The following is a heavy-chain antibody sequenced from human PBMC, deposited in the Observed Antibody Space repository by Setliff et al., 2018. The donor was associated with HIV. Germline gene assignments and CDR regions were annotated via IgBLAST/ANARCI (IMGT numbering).Heavy chain of an antibody. CDR2: IYTSGST. J-gene: IGHJ6*02. CDR3: ARENGRTNYYYYYGMDV. Sequence: PSETLSLTCTVSGGSISSGTYYWSWVRQPAGKGLEWIGRIYTSGSTNYNPSLKSRVTISLDTSKNQFSLKLSSVTAAGTAVYYCARENGRTNYYYYYGMDVWGQGTTVTVSS. CDR1: GGSISSGTYY. V-gene: IGHV4-61*02.